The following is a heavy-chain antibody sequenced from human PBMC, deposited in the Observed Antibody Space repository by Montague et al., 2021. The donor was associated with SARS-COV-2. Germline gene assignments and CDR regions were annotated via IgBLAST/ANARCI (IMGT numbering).Heavy chain of an antibody. J-gene: IGHJ5*02. CDR3: AREDRWNWFDP. CDR1: GGSISSDY. V-gene: IGHV4-59*01. CDR2: IYYRGTT. Sequence: SETLSLTCSVSGGSISSDYWSWILQSPGKGLEWIGYIYYRGTTNYNPSLKSRVTFSVDTSKNQFSLKLISVTAADTAVYFCAREDRWNWFDPWSQGVLVTVSS. D-gene: IGHD5-24*01.